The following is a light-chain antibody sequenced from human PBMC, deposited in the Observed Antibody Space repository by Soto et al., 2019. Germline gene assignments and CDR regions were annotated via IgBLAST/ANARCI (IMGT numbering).Light chain of an antibody. CDR2: EVS. J-gene: IGLJ2*01. CDR1: SSDVGGYNY. V-gene: IGLV2-8*01. Sequence: QSALSQPPSASGSPGQSVTISCTGTSSDVGGYNYVSWYQQHPGKAPKLMIYEVSKRPSGVPDRFSGSKSGNTASLTVSGLQAEDDSDYYCSSYAGSNNVVFGGGTKRTVL. CDR3: SSYAGSNNVV.